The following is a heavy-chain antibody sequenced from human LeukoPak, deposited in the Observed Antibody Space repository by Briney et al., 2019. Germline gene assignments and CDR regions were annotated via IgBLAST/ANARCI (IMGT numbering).Heavy chain of an antibody. CDR3: AQMSSGRFDY. J-gene: IGHJ4*02. CDR2: IYTSGST. V-gene: IGHV4-61*02. D-gene: IGHD3-22*01. CDR1: GGSISSGSYY. Sequence: SETLSLTCTVSGGSISSGSYYWSWIRQPAGKGLEWIGRIYTSGSTNYNPSLKSRVTISVDTSKNQFSLKLSSVTAADTAVYYCAQMSSGRFDYWGQGTLVTVSS.